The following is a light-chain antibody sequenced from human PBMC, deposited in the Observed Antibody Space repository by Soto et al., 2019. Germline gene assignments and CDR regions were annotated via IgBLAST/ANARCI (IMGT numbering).Light chain of an antibody. V-gene: IGKV1-12*01. CDR1: ERINTY. CDR3: QQTDDFPLT. CDR2: AAS. Sequence: DIQMTQSPSSVSASVGDRVTITCRASERINTYLAWYQQQPGKAPKLLIYAASSLQSGVPSRFSGSGSGTDFTLSISSLQPEDSASYFCQQTDDFPLTFGGGTKVDI. J-gene: IGKJ4*01.